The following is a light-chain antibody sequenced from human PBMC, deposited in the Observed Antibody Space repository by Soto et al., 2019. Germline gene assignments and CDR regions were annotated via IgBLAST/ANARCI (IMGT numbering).Light chain of an antibody. CDR1: QSVSSSY. CDR2: GAS. V-gene: IGKV3-20*01. J-gene: IGKJ4*01. CDR3: QQYGSSPT. Sequence: EIVLTQSPGTLSLSPGERATLSCRASQSVSSSYLAWYQQKPGQAPRLLIYGASSRATGIPDRFSGSGSGTDFTLTISRLEPEDFAVYYCQQYGSSPTFGGGTKV.